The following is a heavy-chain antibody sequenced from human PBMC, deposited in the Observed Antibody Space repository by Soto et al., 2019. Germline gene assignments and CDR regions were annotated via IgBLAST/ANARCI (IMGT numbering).Heavy chain of an antibody. CDR2: ISYDGTNR. J-gene: IGHJ4*02. CDR1: GLTFSNYA. CDR3: ARESSSTVTTGGGGPAKDY. V-gene: IGHV3-30-3*01. Sequence: QVHLVESGGGVVQPGRSLRLSCAASGLTFSNYAMHWVRQAPGKGLEWVAFISYDGTNRCYPDSVKGRFTISRDNSKNTLYLQRNSLKTGDAAVYYCARESSSTVTTGGGGPAKDYGGQGTLVTVSS. D-gene: IGHD4-17*01.